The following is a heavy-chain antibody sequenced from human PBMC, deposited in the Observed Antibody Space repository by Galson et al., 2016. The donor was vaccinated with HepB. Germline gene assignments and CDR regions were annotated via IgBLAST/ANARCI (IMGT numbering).Heavy chain of an antibody. CDR3: ARHGDVDTAMVPFHS. J-gene: IGHJ4*02. V-gene: IGHV5-10-1*01. D-gene: IGHD5-18*01. CDR2: IDPTDSYT. Sequence: QSGAEVKKPGESLTISCKGSGYNFPDYWISWVRQMPGKGLEWMGRIDPTDSYTNYSPSFQCHVTISADSSINTAYLRWRSPKASDTAIYYCARHGDVDTAMVPFHSWGQGSLVIVSS. CDR1: GYNFPDYW.